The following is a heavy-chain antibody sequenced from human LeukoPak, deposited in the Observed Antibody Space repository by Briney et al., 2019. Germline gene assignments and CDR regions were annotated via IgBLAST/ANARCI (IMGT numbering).Heavy chain of an antibody. J-gene: IGHJ4*02. CDR3: ARLPVVPAAMIQDY. CDR1: GYTFTGYY. Sequence: GASVKVSCKASGYTFTGYYMHWVRQAPGQGLEWMGWINPNSGGTNYAQKFQGRVTMTRDTSISTAYMELSRLRSDDTAVYYCARLPVVPAAMIQDYWGQGTLVTVSS. CDR2: INPNSGGT. V-gene: IGHV1-2*02. D-gene: IGHD2-2*01.